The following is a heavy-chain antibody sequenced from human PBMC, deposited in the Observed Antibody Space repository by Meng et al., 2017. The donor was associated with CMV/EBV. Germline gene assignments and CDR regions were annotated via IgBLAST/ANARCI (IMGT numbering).Heavy chain of an antibody. CDR3: ARGHPVYDYVWGSYPTPLGYFDY. Sequence: SETLSLTCTVSGGSISSGGYYWSWIRQPPGKGLEWIGEINHSGSTNYNPSLKSRVTISVDTSKNQFSLKLSSVTAADTAVYYCARGHPVYDYVWGSYPTPLGYFDYWGQGTLVTVSS. V-gene: IGHV4-39*07. CDR1: GGSISSGGYY. D-gene: IGHD3-16*02. J-gene: IGHJ4*02. CDR2: INHSGST.